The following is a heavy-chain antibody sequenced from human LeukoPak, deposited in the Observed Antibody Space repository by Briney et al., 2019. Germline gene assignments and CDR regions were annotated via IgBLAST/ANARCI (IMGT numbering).Heavy chain of an antibody. CDR2: IYYSGST. J-gene: IGHJ5*02. V-gene: IGHV4-39*07. D-gene: IGHD3-10*01. CDR3: ARGGFTMVRGVIYHWFDP. Sequence: SETLSLTCTVSGGSISSSSYYWGWIRQPPGKGLEWIGSIYYSGSTYYNPSLKSRVTISVDTSKNQFSLKLSSVTAADTAVYYCARGGFTMVRGVIYHWFDPWGQGTLVTVSS. CDR1: GGSISSSSYY.